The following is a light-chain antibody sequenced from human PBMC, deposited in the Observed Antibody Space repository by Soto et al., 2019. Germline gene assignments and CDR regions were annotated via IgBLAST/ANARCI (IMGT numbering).Light chain of an antibody. CDR3: QQYGSSPLT. Sequence: EIVLTQSPGTLSLSPGERATLSCRASQSVNGNYLAWYQQKPGLAPRLLIYAASTRASGIPDRFNGSGSGTDFSLTITRLEPEDFAVYSCQQYGSSPLTFGGGTKVDIK. CDR2: AAS. J-gene: IGKJ4*01. CDR1: QSVNGNY. V-gene: IGKV3-20*01.